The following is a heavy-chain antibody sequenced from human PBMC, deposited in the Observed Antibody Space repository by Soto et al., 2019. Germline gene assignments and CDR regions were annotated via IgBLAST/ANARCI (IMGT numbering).Heavy chain of an antibody. CDR3: ARGSQGHYDLHYGVDV. CDR1: AFTFSSYW. CDR2: IKHEGSEK. V-gene: IGHV3-7*03. D-gene: IGHD3-3*01. J-gene: IGHJ6*02. Sequence: GGSLRLSCAAFAFTFSSYWMSWVRQAPGRGLEWVANIKHEGSEKSYVDSVKGRFTISRDNAKNSLYLQMNSLRAEDAAVYYCARGSQGHYDLHYGVDVWGQGTTVTVSS.